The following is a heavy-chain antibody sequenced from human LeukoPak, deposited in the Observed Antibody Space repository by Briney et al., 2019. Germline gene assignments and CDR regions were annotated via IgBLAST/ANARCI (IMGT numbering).Heavy chain of an antibody. CDR1: GFTFSSYG. V-gene: IGHV3-30*03. J-gene: IGHJ4*02. CDR3: ARGYSSADY. CDR2: ISYDGSNK. Sequence: PPGGSLRLSCAASGFTFSSYGMHWVRQAPGKGLEWVAVISYDGSNKYYADSVKGRFTISRDNSKNTLYLQMNSLRPEDTALYYCARGYSSADYWGQGTLVTVSS. D-gene: IGHD5-18*01.